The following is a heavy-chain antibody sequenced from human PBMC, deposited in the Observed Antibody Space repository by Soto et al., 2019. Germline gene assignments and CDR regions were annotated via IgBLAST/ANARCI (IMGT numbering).Heavy chain of an antibody. J-gene: IGHJ4*02. V-gene: IGHV4-4*02. D-gene: IGHD3-10*01. Sequence: QVQLQESGPGLVKPSGTLSLTCAVSAGSISSSSWWSGVRQPPGKGLEWIGEIYHRGSTTYSPSRKSPVTISVDKAKNQLSLKLSSVTAADTAVYYCARRGDGSGSLAYWGRGTLVTVSS. CDR2: IYHRGST. CDR1: AGSISSSSW. CDR3: ARRGDGSGSLAY.